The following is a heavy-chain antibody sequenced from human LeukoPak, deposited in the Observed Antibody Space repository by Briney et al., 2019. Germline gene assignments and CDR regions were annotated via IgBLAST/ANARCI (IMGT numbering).Heavy chain of an antibody. CDR3: ARRTAGAIDY. V-gene: IGHV4-30-2*01. CDR2: IYHSGST. J-gene: IGHJ4*02. D-gene: IGHD2-21*02. CDR1: GASISGYF. Sequence: SSETLSLTCTVSGASISGYFWSWIRQPPGKGLEWIGYIYHSGSTYYNPSLKSRVTISVDRSKNQVSLKLSSVTAADTAVYYCARRTAGAIDYWGQGTLVTVSS.